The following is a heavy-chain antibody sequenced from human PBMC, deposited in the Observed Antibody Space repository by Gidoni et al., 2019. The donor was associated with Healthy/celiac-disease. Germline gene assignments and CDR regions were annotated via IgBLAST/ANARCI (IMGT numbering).Heavy chain of an antibody. V-gene: IGHV3-64D*06. D-gene: IGHD3-16*02. CDR1: AFTFSSHA. Sequence: EVQLVESGGGLVQPGGSLRLSCSASAFTFSSHALHWVRQAPGKGLKYVSVISSNGGSTYYADSVKGRFTISRDNSKNTLYLQMSSLRVEDTAVYYCVKDDRQEVGGIIPWYFDYWGQGTLVTVSS. CDR2: ISSNGGST. J-gene: IGHJ4*02. CDR3: VKDDRQEVGGIIPWYFDY.